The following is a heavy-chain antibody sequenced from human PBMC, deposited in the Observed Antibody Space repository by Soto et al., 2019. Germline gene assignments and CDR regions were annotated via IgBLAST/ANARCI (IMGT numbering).Heavy chain of an antibody. Sequence: SETLSLTCAVYGGSFSGYYWSWIRQPPGKGLEWIGEINHSGSTNYNPSLKSRVTISVDTSKNQFSLKLSSVTAADTAVYYCARGEMATDNWFDPWGQGTLVTVSS. J-gene: IGHJ5*02. CDR2: INHSGST. V-gene: IGHV4-34*01. CDR3: ARGEMATDNWFDP. D-gene: IGHD5-12*01. CDR1: GGSFSGYY.